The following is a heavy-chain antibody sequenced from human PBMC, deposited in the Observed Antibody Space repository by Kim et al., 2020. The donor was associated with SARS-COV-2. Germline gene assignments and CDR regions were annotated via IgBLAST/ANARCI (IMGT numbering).Heavy chain of an antibody. CDR1: GGSISSYY. CDR2: IYYSGST. V-gene: IGHV4-59*01. J-gene: IGHJ5*02. Sequence: SETLSLTCTVSGGSISSYYWSWIRQPPGKGLEWIGYIYYSGSTNYNPSLKSRVTISVDTSKNQFSLKLSSVTAADTAVYYCARDGYCSSTSCHRSRFDPWGQGTLVTVSS. D-gene: IGHD2-2*03. CDR3: ARDGYCSSTSCHRSRFDP.